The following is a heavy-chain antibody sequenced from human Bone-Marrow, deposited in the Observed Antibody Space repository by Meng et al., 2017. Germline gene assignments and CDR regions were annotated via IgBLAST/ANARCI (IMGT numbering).Heavy chain of an antibody. V-gene: IGHV1-69*13. D-gene: IGHD4-17*01. Sequence: SVKVSCKASGYTFTSYAMNWVRQAPGQGLEWMGGIIPIFGTANYAQKFQGRVTITADESTSTAYMELSSLRSEDTAVYYCALTFYGDYQFDPWGQGTLVTVSS. CDR3: ALTFYGDYQFDP. CDR2: IIPIFGTA. CDR1: GYTFTSYA. J-gene: IGHJ5*02.